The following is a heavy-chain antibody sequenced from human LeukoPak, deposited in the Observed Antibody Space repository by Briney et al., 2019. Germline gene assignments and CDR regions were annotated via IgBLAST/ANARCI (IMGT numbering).Heavy chain of an antibody. V-gene: IGHV1-69*04. D-gene: IGHD6-19*01. CDR3: ARALRGFSSSGCCFDY. Sequence: ASVKVSCKASGGTFASYAISWVRQAPGQGLEWMGRIIPILGIANYAQKFQGRVTITADKSTSTAYMELSSLRSEDTAVYYCARALRGFSSSGCCFDYWGQGTLVTVSS. J-gene: IGHJ4*02. CDR1: GGTFASYA. CDR2: IIPILGIA.